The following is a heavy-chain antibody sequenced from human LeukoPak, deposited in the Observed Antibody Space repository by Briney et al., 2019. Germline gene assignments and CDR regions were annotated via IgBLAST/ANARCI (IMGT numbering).Heavy chain of an antibody. D-gene: IGHD5-12*01. Sequence: GGSLRLSCAASGFTFSDHYMDWVRQAPGKGLEWVGRTRNKPKGYTTEYAASVRGRFTTSTKDSKNSLYLQMSSLKTEDTAVYYCTRGATEATRYYYGLDVWGQGTTVTVSS. V-gene: IGHV3-72*01. CDR1: GFTFSDHY. J-gene: IGHJ6*02. CDR3: TRGATEATRYYYGLDV. CDR2: TRNKPKGYTT.